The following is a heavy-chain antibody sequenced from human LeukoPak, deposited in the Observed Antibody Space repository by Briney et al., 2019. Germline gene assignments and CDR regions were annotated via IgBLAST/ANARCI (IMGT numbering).Heavy chain of an antibody. CDR1: GGSVSSGSYY. D-gene: IGHD1-26*01. CDR3: ATSASYQLVDY. V-gene: IGHV4-61*01. J-gene: IGHJ4*02. Sequence: PSETLSLTCTVSGGSVSSGSYYWSWIRQPPGKGLEWIGYIYYSGSTNYNPSLKSRVTISVDTSKNQFSLKLSSVTAADTAVYYCATSASYQLVDYWGQGTLVTVSS. CDR2: IYYSGST.